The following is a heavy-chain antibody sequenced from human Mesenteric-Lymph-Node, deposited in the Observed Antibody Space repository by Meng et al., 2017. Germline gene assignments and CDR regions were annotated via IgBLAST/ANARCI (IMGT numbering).Heavy chain of an antibody. D-gene: IGHD5-24*01. CDR3: ARDPERWLQSGPLDY. J-gene: IGHJ4*02. CDR2: MNPNSGNT. CDR1: GYTFTGYY. Sequence: ASVKVSCKASGYTFTGYYMHWVRQAPGQGLEWMGWMNPNSGNTGYAQKFQGRVTITRNTSISTAYMELSSLRSEDTAVYYCARDPERWLQSGPLDYWGQGTLVTVSS. V-gene: IGHV1-8*03.